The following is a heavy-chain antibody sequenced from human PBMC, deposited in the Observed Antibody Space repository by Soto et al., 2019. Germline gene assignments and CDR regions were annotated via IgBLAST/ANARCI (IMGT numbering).Heavy chain of an antibody. CDR1: GFTFSDYY. CDR3: VSDSSDWFYFDY. V-gene: IGHV3-72*01. CDR2: IRNKPHSYTT. D-gene: IGHD6-13*01. Sequence: EVQLVESGGGLVQPGGSLRLSCAASGFTFSDYYMDWVRQAPGKGLEWVGRIRNKPHSYTTEYAASVKDRFTISRDDSKNSLYLQMNSLKTEDTAMYYSVSDSSDWFYFDYWGQGTLVTVSS. J-gene: IGHJ4*02.